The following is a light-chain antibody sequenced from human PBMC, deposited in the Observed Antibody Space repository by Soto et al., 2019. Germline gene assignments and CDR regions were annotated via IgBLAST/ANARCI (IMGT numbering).Light chain of an antibody. CDR2: KAS. CDR3: QQFHRYPVT. V-gene: IGKV1-5*03. Sequence: DIQMTQSPSTLSASVGDRVTITCRASQSIDSWLAWYQQKPGKAPNLLIYKASSLESGVPSRFSGSVSGTEFTLTISSLQPDDSATYYCQQFHRYPVTFGQGTKVEI. J-gene: IGKJ1*01. CDR1: QSIDSW.